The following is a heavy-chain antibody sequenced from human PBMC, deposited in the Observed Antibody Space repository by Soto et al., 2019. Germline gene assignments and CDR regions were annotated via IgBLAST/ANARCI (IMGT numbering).Heavy chain of an antibody. Sequence: QVQLVESGGGVVQPGRSLRLSCAASGFTFSSYGMHWVRQAPGKGLEWVAVISYDGSNKYYADSVKGRFTISRDNSKNTLYLHMNSLRAEDTAVYYCAKTAYYDSSGYYDLDYWGQGTLVTVSS. CDR1: GFTFSSYG. CDR3: AKTAYYDSSGYYDLDY. V-gene: IGHV3-30*18. CDR2: ISYDGSNK. D-gene: IGHD3-22*01. J-gene: IGHJ4*02.